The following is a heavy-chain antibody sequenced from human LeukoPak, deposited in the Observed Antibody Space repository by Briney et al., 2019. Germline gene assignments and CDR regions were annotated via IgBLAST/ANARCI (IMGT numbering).Heavy chain of an antibody. CDR3: AKDRLLNCRGDCYIFDY. D-gene: IGHD2-21*02. CDR1: GFTFSSYA. V-gene: IGHV3-23*01. CDR2: ISGSGGNT. Sequence: GGSLRLSCAASGFTFSSYAMSWVRQAPGKGLEWVSSISGSGGNTYYADSVKGRFTISRDYSKNTLYLQMNSLRTEETAVYYCAKDRLLNCRGDCYIFDYWGQGTVVTVSS. J-gene: IGHJ4*02.